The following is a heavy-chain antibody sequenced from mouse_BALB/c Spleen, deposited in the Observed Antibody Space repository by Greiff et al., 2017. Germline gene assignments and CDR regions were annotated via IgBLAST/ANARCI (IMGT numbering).Heavy chain of an antibody. Sequence: EVQLVESGGGLVKLGGSLKLSCAASGFTFSSYYMSWVRQTPEKRLELVAAINSNGGSTYYPDTVKGRFTISRDNAKNTLYLQMSSLKSEDTALYYCARRGPTATYYAMDYWGQGTSVTVSS. J-gene: IGHJ4*01. CDR2: INSNGGST. CDR1: GFTFSSYY. V-gene: IGHV5-6-2*01. CDR3: ARRGPTATYYAMDY. D-gene: IGHD1-2*01.